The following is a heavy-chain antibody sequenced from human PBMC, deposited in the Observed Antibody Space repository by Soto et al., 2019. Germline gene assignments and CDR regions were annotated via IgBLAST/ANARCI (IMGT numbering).Heavy chain of an antibody. CDR1: GFTFSSYS. Sequence: GGSLRLSCAASGFTFSSYSMNWVRQAPGKGLEWVSSISSSSSSSSSTIYYADSVKGRFTISRDNAKNSLYLQMNSLRDEDTAVYYCARDRGSGWFDYWGQGTLVTVSS. CDR3: ARDRGSGWFDY. J-gene: IGHJ4*02. D-gene: IGHD6-19*01. V-gene: IGHV3-48*02. CDR2: ISSSSSSSSSTI.